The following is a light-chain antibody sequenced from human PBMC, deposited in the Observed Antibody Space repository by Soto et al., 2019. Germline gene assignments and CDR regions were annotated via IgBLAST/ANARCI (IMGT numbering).Light chain of an antibody. V-gene: IGLV2-14*01. J-gene: IGLJ1*01. CDR1: SSDVGDNNY. CDR2: DVT. Sequence: QSALTQPASVSGSPGQSITISCTGTSSDVGDNNYVSWYQQHPGKAPKLMIHDVTHRPSGISNRFSGYKSGNTASLTISGLQAEDEANYYCSSYTSSSTLYVFGTGTKLTVL. CDR3: SSYTSSSTLYV.